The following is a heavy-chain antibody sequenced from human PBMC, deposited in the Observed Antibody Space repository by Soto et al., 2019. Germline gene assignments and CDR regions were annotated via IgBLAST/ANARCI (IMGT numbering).Heavy chain of an antibody. CDR2: ISYDGSNK. D-gene: IGHD3-22*01. Sequence: RWSLRLSCSASVFTCSSYGMHWVRQAPGKGLEWVAVISYDGSNKYYADSVKGRFTISRDNSKNTLYLQMNSLRAEDTAVYYCAKDPSGYSSSWYFSYYDSSGYSYFDYWGQGTLVTVSS. J-gene: IGHJ4*02. CDR3: AKDPSGYSSSWYFSYYDSSGYSYFDY. V-gene: IGHV3-30*18. CDR1: VFTCSSYG.